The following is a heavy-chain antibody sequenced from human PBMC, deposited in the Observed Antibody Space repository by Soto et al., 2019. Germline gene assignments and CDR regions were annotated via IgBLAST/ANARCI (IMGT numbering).Heavy chain of an antibody. CDR2: ISAYNGNT. V-gene: IGHV1-18*01. J-gene: IGHJ4*02. CDR1: GYTFTSYG. D-gene: IGHD2-21*01. CDR3: ARRVSPKTYCGGDCYSTWDY. Sequence: ASVKVSCKASGYTFTSYGISWVRQAPGQGLEWMGWISAYNGNTNYAQKLQGRVTMTTDTSTSTAYMELRSLRSDDTAVYDCARRVSPKTYCGGDCYSTWDYWGQGTLVTVSS.